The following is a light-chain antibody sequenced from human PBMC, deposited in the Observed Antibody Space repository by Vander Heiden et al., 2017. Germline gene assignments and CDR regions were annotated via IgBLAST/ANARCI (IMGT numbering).Light chain of an antibody. CDR2: QDS. Sequence: SYELTQPTSVCLAPGQTASITCSGDKLGDKYACWYQQKPGQSPVLVIYQDSKRPSGIPERFSGSNSGNTATLTISGTQAMDEADYYCQAWDSSTVVCGGGTKLNVI. CDR1: KLGDKY. V-gene: IGLV3-1*01. CDR3: QAWDSSTVV. J-gene: IGLJ2*01.